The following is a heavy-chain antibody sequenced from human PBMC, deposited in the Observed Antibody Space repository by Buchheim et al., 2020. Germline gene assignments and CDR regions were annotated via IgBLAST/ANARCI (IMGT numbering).Heavy chain of an antibody. V-gene: IGHV3-48*01. CDR1: GFTFSSYS. Sequence: EVQLVESGGGLVQPGGSLRLSCAASGFTFSSYSMNWVRQAPGKGLEWVSYISSSSSTIYYADSVKGRFTIPRDNAKTFLYLQMNSLRAEDTAVYYCARRTHPYCSGGSCYPGGFDPWGQGTL. CDR3: ARRTHPYCSGGSCYPGGFDP. CDR2: ISSSSSTI. D-gene: IGHD2-15*01. J-gene: IGHJ5*02.